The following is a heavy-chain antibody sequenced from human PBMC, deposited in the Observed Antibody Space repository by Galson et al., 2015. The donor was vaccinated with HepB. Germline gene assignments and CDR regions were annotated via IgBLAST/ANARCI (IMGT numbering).Heavy chain of an antibody. V-gene: IGHV3-30*03. J-gene: IGHJ6*03. CDR3: ARDSSDDCPSSFCGFDFWGQGTLVTVTSDYYMDV. CDR1: GFTFKTCR. Sequence: SLRLSCAASGFTFKTCRLNWVRQAPGKGLEWVAVLSHDGLKTSYSDSVKGRFTISRDNSNNSLYLQMNNLRLEDTGIYYCARDSSDDCPSSFCGFDFWGQGTLVTVTSDYYMDVWGKGTTVTVSS. CDR2: LSHDGLKT. D-gene: IGHD3-9*01.